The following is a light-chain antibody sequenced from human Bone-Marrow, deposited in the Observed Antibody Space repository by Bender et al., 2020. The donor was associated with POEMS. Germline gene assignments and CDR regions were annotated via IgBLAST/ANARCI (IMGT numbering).Light chain of an antibody. CDR2: EDN. CDR1: TLGTKF. CDR3: QTWHSGTDYYV. Sequence: SYDLTQTPSVSVSPGQTARITCSGQTLGTKFVSWYQQRPGQSPVLVIYEDNKRPSGIPERFSGFNSGTTATLTISGTQALDEADYYCQTWHSGTDYYVFGTGTKVTVL. V-gene: IGLV3-1*01. J-gene: IGLJ1*01.